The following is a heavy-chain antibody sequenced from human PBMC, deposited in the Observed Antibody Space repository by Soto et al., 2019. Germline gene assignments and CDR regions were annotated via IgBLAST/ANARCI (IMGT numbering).Heavy chain of an antibody. V-gene: IGHV4-61*01. CDR2: IYYSGST. J-gene: IGHJ5*02. CDR3: ARVWNWNDVCWFDP. D-gene: IGHD1-1*01. CDR1: GGSVSSGSYY. Sequence: LSLTCTVSGGSVSSGSYYWSWIRQPPGKGLEWIGYIYYSGSTNYNPSLKSRVTISVDTSKNQFSLKLSSVTAADTAVYYCARVWNWNDVCWFDPWGQVTPAPVSS.